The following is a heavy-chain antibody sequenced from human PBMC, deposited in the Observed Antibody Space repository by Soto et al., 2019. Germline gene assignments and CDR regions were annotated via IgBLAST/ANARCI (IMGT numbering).Heavy chain of an antibody. D-gene: IGHD2-2*02. CDR1: GFTFSSYS. Sequence: EVQLVESGGGLVKPGGSLRLSCAASGFTFSSYSMNWVRQAPGKGLEWVSSISSSSSYIYYADSVKGRFTISRDNAKNSLYLQMNSLRAEDTAVYYCAKGQYQLPYTDYYYMDVWGKGTTVTVSS. CDR3: AKGQYQLPYTDYYYMDV. V-gene: IGHV3-21*01. J-gene: IGHJ6*03. CDR2: ISSSSSYI.